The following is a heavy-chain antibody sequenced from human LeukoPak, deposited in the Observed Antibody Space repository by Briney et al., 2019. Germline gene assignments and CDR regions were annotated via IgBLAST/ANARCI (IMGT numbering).Heavy chain of an antibody. D-gene: IGHD3-3*01. CDR2: IYYSGST. Sequence: SEALSLTCTVSGGSISSSSYYWGWIRQPPGGGLEWIGSIYYSGSTYYNPSLKSRVTISVDTSKNQFSLKLSSVTAADTAVYYCAREGGIFRVLYYWGQGTLVTVSS. J-gene: IGHJ4*02. V-gene: IGHV4-39*02. CDR1: GGSISSSSYY. CDR3: AREGGIFRVLYY.